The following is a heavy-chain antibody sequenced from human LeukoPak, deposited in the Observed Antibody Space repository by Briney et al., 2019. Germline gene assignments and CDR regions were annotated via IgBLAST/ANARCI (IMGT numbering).Heavy chain of an antibody. V-gene: IGHV1-69*13. CDR2: IIPIFGTA. CDR1: GGTFSSYA. D-gene: IGHD3-3*01. J-gene: IGHJ6*02. Sequence: EASVKVSCKASGGTFSSYAISWVRQAPGQGLEWMGGIIPIFGTANYAQKFQGRVAITADESTSTAYMELSSLRSEDTAVYYCASEYEFYGMDVWGQGTTVTVSS. CDR3: ASEYEFYGMDV.